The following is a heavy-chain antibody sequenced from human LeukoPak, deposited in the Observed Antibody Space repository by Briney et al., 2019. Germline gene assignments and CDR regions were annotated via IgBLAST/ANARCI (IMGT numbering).Heavy chain of an antibody. Sequence: PGGSLRLSCAASGFTFSSYGMHWVRQAPGKGLEWVAFIRYDGSNKYYADSVKGRFTISRDNSKNTLYLQMNSLRAEDTAVYYCARDLIVATDRAYWGQGTLVTVSS. V-gene: IGHV3-30*02. CDR3: ARDLIVATDRAY. CDR2: IRYDGSNK. CDR1: GFTFSSYG. D-gene: IGHD5-12*01. J-gene: IGHJ4*02.